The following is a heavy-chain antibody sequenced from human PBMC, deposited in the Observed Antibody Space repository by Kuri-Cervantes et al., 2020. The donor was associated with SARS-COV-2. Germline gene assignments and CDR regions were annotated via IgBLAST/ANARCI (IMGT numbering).Heavy chain of an antibody. V-gene: IGHV3-33*01. CDR2: IWYDGSNK. D-gene: IGHD3-3*01. CDR1: GFTFSSYG. J-gene: IGHJ6*03. Sequence: GESLKISCAVSGFTFSSYGMHWVRQAPGKGLEWVAVIWYDGSNKYYADSVKGRFTISRDNSKNTLYLQMNSLRVEDTAVYYCARDLDDFWSGNEFMDVWGKGTTVTVSS. CDR3: ARDLDDFWSGNEFMDV.